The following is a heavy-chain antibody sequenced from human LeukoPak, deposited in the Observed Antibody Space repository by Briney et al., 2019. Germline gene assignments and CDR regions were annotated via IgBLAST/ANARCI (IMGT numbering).Heavy chain of an antibody. J-gene: IGHJ5*02. CDR2: ITGSGGST. CDR3: ARAYPTFSIAAAGTVNWFDP. CDR1: GFTFSSYA. V-gene: IGHV3-23*01. Sequence: GGSLRLSCAASGFTFSSYAMSWVRQAPGEGLQWVSAITGSGGSTYYADSVQGRFTISRDNSKNTLYLQMDSLRAADTAVYYCARAYPTFSIAAAGTVNWFDPWGQGTLVTVSS. D-gene: IGHD6-13*01.